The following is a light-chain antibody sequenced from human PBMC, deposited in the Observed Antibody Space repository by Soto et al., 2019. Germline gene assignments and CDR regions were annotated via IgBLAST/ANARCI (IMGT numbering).Light chain of an antibody. CDR3: QQYNNWPPIT. Sequence: EIVLTQSPATLSLSPWERATLSCRASQSVSSYLAWYQQKPGQAPRLLIYGASTRATGIPARLSGSGSGTEFTLTISSLQSEDFAVYYCQQYNNWPPITFGQGTRLEIK. J-gene: IGKJ5*01. V-gene: IGKV3-15*01. CDR2: GAS. CDR1: QSVSSY.